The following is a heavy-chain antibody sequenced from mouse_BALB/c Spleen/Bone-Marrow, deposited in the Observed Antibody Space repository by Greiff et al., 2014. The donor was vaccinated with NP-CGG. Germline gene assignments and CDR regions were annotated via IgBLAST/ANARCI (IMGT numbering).Heavy chain of an antibody. Sequence: EVQLVESGGGLVKPGGSLKLSCAASGFAFSSYDMSWVRQTPEKRLGWVAYISHGGGTTYYSDTVKGRFTISRDNAKNTLYLQMSSLKSEDTAIYYCTRHGGYYPYYYAMDYWGQGTSVTVSS. V-gene: IGHV5-12-1*01. CDR1: GFAFSSYD. D-gene: IGHD2-3*01. CDR3: TRHGGYYPYYYAMDY. J-gene: IGHJ4*01. CDR2: ISHGGGTT.